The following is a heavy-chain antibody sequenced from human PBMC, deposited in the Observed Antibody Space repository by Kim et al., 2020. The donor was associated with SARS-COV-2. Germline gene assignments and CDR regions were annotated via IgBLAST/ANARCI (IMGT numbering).Heavy chain of an antibody. V-gene: IGHV3-30*01. CDR3: ARGRRDRGRAFDY. D-gene: IGHD3-16*01. Sequence: YADSVKCRFTISRDNSKNTLYLQMNSLRAEDTAVYYCARGRRDRGRAFDYWGQGTLVTVSS. J-gene: IGHJ4*02.